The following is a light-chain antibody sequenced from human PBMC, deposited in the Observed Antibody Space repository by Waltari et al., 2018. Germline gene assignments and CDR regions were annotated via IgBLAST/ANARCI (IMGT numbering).Light chain of an antibody. CDR2: TAS. Sequence: DIQMTQYPSSLSASVGDRVTITCRASQSIASYLNWYQQKPGKAPNLLIYTASSLQSGVPSRFSGSGSGTDFTLTISSLQPGDFATYFCQQSYVSPLTFGQGTKVEI. CDR1: QSIASY. CDR3: QQSYVSPLT. J-gene: IGKJ1*01. V-gene: IGKV1-39*01.